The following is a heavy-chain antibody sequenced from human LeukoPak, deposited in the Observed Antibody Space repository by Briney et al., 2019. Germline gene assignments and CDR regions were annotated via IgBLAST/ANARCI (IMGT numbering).Heavy chain of an antibody. V-gene: IGHV4-4*07. CDR1: GGSMSSDY. CDR3: ARLDAYSSSSNYYYYMDV. Sequence: KPSETLSLTCTVSGGSMSSDYWSWIRQPAGKGLEWIGRIYSSGSVTYNPSLKSRVTMSVDTSKNQFSLRLASVTAADTAVYYCARLDAYSSSSNYYYYMDVWGKGTTVTVSS. J-gene: IGHJ6*03. D-gene: IGHD6-6*01. CDR2: IYSSGSV.